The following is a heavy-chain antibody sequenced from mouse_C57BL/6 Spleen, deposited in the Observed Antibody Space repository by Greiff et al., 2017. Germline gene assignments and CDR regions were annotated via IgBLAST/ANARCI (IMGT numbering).Heavy chain of an antibody. CDR1: GYTFTDYE. CDR3: TRSFPPWFAY. J-gene: IGHJ3*01. V-gene: IGHV1-15*01. CDR2: IDPETGGT. Sequence: QVQLQQSGAELVRPGASVTLSCKASGYTFTDYEMHWVKQTPVHGLEWIGAIDPETGGTAYNQKFKGKAILTVDKSSSTAYMELRSLTSGDSAVYYSTRSFPPWFAYWGQGTLVTVSA.